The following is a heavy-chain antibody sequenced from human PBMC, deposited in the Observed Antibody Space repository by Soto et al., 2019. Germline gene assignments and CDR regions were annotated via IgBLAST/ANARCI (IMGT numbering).Heavy chain of an antibody. J-gene: IGHJ6*02. CDR2: ITTAGDT. V-gene: IGHV3-13*01. CDR1: GFTFSNYD. D-gene: IGHD5-12*01. CDR3: AREWHGGSYGMDV. Sequence: EVQLVESGGGLVQPGGSLRLSCAASGFTFSNYDMHWVRQVTGKGLEWVSGITTAGDTYYPGSVKGRFTTSREKAKNSLYLQMNSLSAGDTAVYYCAREWHGGSYGMDVWGQGTTVTVSS.